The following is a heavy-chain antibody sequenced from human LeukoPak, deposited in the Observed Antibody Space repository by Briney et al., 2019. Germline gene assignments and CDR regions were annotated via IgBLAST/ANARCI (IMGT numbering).Heavy chain of an antibody. D-gene: IGHD3-3*01. V-gene: IGHV3-30*02. CDR3: AKDQGLRFLEWSTLDY. Sequence: PGGSLRLSCAASGFTFSSYGMHWVRQAPGKGLEWVAFIRYDGSNKYYADSVKGRFTISRDNSKNTLYLQMNSLRAEDTAVYYCAKDQGLRFLEWSTLDYWGQGTLVTVSS. J-gene: IGHJ4*02. CDR1: GFTFSSYG. CDR2: IRYDGSNK.